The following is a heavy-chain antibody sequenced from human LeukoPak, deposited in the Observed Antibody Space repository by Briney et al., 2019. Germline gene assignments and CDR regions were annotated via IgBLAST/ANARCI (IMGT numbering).Heavy chain of an antibody. D-gene: IGHD3-16*01. V-gene: IGHV4-4*07. Sequence: ASETLSLTCTVSGGSISSYYWSWIRQTPGKGLEWIGHIYTSGSTNYNPALKSRVTMSVDTSKNQFSLKMSSLTAAVTAVYYCASGDYGSGRVYYYYGMDVWGQGTTVTVSS. CDR3: ASGDYGSGRVYYYYGMDV. CDR1: GGSISSYY. CDR2: IYTSGST. J-gene: IGHJ6*02.